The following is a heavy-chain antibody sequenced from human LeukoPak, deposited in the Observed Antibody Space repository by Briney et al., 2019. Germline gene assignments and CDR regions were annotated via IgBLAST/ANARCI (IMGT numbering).Heavy chain of an antibody. CDR3: ARGLSDYCSGGSCYYFDY. CDR2: INHSGST. V-gene: IGHV4-34*01. D-gene: IGHD2-15*01. J-gene: IGHJ4*02. CDR1: GGSFSGYY. Sequence: PSETLSLTCAAYGGSFSGYYWSWIRQPPGKGLEWIGEINHSGSTNYNPSLKSRVTISVDTSKNQFSLKLSSVTAADTAVYYCARGLSDYCSGGSCYYFDYWGQGTLVTVSS.